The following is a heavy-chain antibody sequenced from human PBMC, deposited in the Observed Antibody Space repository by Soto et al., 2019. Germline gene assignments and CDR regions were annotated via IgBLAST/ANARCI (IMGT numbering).Heavy chain of an antibody. V-gene: IGHV4-59*01. CDR2: MYYNGSS. J-gene: IGHJ5*02. Sequence: QVQLQESGPGLVKPSETLSLTCTVSGGSISPYYWSWIRQPPGKGLEWIGYMYYNGSSNYNSSLKSRVTISVDTSKSQFSLKLTSMNAADTAVYYCARGAIWFDPWGQGTLVTVSS. CDR3: ARGAIWFDP. CDR1: GGSISPYY.